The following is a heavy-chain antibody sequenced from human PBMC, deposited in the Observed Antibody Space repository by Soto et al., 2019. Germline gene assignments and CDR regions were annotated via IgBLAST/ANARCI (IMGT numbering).Heavy chain of an antibody. CDR3: ARAIGHYYDS. CDR1: GGSVSSGGYY. J-gene: IGHJ5*01. V-gene: IGHV4-31*03. CDR2: IYYTGST. Sequence: PSETLSLTCILSGGSVSSGGYYWNWIRQHPGKGLEWIGYIYYTGSTYYNPSLKSRISISVDTSKNQFSLNLNSVTAADTAVYYCARAIGHYYDSWGQGTLVTVSS. D-gene: IGHD3-22*01.